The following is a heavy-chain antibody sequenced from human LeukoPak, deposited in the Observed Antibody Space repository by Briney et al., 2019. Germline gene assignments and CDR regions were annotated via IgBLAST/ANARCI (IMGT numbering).Heavy chain of an antibody. V-gene: IGHV1-18*01. J-gene: IGHJ4*02. CDR3: ATMAESWLDY. CDR2: ISAYNGNT. CDR1: GYTFTSYG. D-gene: IGHD1/OR15-1a*01. Sequence: ASVKVSCKASGYTFTSYGISWVRQAPGQGLEWMGWISAYNGNTNYAQKLQGRVTMATDTSTDTAYMELSSLRSEDTAVYYCATMAESWLDYWGQGTLVTVSS.